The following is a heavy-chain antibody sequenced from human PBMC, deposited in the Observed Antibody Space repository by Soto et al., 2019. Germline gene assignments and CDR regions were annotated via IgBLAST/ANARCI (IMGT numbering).Heavy chain of an antibody. J-gene: IGHJ4*02. CDR2: IRSKAYGWTT. V-gene: IGHV3-49*03. Sequence: PGGSLRLSCTASGFTFGDYAMSWFRQAPGKGLEWVCFIRSKAYGWTTEYAASVKGILTISRDDSKSIAYLQMNSLKTEDTAVYYCTSHDFWSGYSYWGQGTLVTVSS. CDR3: TSHDFWSGYSY. D-gene: IGHD3-3*01. CDR1: GFTFGDYA.